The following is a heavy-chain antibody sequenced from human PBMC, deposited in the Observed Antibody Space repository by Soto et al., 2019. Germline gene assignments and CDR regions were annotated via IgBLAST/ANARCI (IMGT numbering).Heavy chain of an antibody. Sequence: QVQLQESGPGLVKPSQTLSLTCTVSGGSISSGDYYWSWIRQPPGKGLEWIGYIDYSGSTYYNPSLKSRVTISVDTSKNQFSLKLSSVTAADTAVYYCARAGLDYYDSSGYLDWGQGTLVTVSS. CDR2: IDYSGST. D-gene: IGHD3-22*01. CDR3: ARAGLDYYDSSGYLD. V-gene: IGHV4-30-4*01. J-gene: IGHJ4*02. CDR1: GGSISSGDYY.